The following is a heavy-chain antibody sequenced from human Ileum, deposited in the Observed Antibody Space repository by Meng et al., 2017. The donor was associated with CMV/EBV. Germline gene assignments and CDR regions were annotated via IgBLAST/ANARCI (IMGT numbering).Heavy chain of an antibody. CDR1: GFPFSGSD. CDR2: ISLRGDVV. V-gene: IGHV3-48*03. D-gene: IGHD1-14*01. J-gene: IGHJ4*02. CDR3: ARGWSPTTPHFDK. Sequence: GESLKISCVASGFPFSGSDGNWVRQAQGKGLEWIAYISLRGDVVQYRDSVKGRFTISRDSARNSLYLQMSSLRAEDTATYYCARGWSPTTPHFDKWGQGTLVTVSS.